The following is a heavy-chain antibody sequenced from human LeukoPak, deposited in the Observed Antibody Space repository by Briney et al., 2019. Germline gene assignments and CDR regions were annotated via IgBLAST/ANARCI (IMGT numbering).Heavy chain of an antibody. CDR2: INTDTGTP. Sequence: ASVKVSCKASGYTFTHYAMNWVRQAPGQGLEWMGWINTDTGTPTYARGFTGRPVFSLDTSVSTAYLQISSLKADDTAVYYCARTLFGDQYQLLHNWFDPWGQGTLVTVSS. CDR1: GYTFTHYA. V-gene: IGHV7-4-1*02. J-gene: IGHJ5*02. CDR3: ARTLFGDQYQLLHNWFDP. D-gene: IGHD4-11*01.